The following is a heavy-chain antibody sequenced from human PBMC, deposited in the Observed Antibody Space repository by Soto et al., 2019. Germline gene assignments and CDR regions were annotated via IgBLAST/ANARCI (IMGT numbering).Heavy chain of an antibody. V-gene: IGHV2-5*02. D-gene: IGHD2-15*01. CDR2: IYWDNDR. CDR1: GFSLTNSGVG. CDR3: AHRVTYSGDGDVGWFDS. J-gene: IGHJ5*01. Sequence: QITLKESGPTLVEPTQTLTLTCSFSGFSLTNSGVGVGWFRQAPGKALECLGIIYWDNDRRYNPSLKTRLTITKDTSKNQVVLSMTYMEPVDTGTYYCAHRVTYSGDGDVGWFDSWGQVTPVTVS.